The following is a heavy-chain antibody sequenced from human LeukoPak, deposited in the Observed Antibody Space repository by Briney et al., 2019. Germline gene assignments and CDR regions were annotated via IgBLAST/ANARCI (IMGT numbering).Heavy chain of an antibody. V-gene: IGHV5-51*01. CDR1: GYSFTTYW. D-gene: IGHD2-15*01. J-gene: IGHJ5*02. Sequence: GESLKISCTASGYSFTTYWIGWVRQMPGKGLEWMGVIYPDDSDTRYSPSFQGQVTFSADKSITAAYLQWSSLKDSETVIYHCARLPRFLEAGCGRESWGQGTLLSV. CDR2: IYPDDSDT. CDR3: ARLPRFLEAGCGRES.